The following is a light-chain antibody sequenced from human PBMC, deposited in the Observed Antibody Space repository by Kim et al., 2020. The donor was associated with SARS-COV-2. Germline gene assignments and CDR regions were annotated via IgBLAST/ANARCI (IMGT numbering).Light chain of an antibody. CDR3: QQRRNWPPWT. CDR2: DAS. CDR1: QSVGSH. Sequence: ETVLTQSPATLSLSPGERATLSCRASQSVGSHLAWFQQKPGQAPRLLIYDASNRATGIPARFSGSGSGTDFTLTISSLEPEDFAVYYFQQRRNWPPWTFGQGTKVDIK. J-gene: IGKJ1*01. V-gene: IGKV3-11*01.